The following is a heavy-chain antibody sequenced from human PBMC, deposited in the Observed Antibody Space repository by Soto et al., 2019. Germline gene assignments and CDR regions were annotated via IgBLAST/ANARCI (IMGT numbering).Heavy chain of an antibody. V-gene: IGHV5-51*01. Sequence: GESLKISCKGSEYRFNSYWIGSVRQMPGKGLEWSGMVYPGDSGTTYSPSFQGQGTMSSDKSISTAYLQWSSLKASGRATYYCGIQGSDVSYVYFAIDVWGQGSTFTVSS. D-gene: IGHD3-16*01. CDR1: EYRFNSYW. CDR3: GIQGSDVSYVYFAIDV. J-gene: IGHJ6*01. CDR2: VYPGDSGT.